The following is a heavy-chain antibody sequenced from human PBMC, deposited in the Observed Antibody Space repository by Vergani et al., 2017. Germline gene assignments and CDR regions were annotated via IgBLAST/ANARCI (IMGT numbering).Heavy chain of an antibody. CDR3: ARINYYGSSGYALTRWHNWFDP. V-gene: IGHV3-9*02. Sequence: EVQLEESGGGLVLPGRSLRLSCVASGFTSAGYAMHWVRQAPGKGLEWVSGISWNSNSIGYVDSVKGRFTISRDNAKNSLYLQMNSLRAEDTALYYCARINYYGSSGYALTRWHNWFDPWGQGTLITFSS. CDR2: ISWNSNSI. J-gene: IGHJ5*02. CDR1: GFTSAGYA. D-gene: IGHD3-22*01.